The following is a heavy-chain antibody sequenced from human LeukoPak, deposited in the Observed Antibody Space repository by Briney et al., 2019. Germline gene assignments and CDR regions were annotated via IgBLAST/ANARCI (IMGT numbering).Heavy chain of an antibody. V-gene: IGHV1-46*01. Sequence: ASVKVSCKASGHTLTNYALHWVRQAPGQRLEWMGFINPSGSSAAYAQKFQGRLTMTRDMFTSTDYMELTSLTSDDTAMYYCARDNSVGETAWWFDPWGQGTLVTVSS. CDR3: ARDNSVGETAWWFDP. J-gene: IGHJ5*02. D-gene: IGHD1-26*01. CDR1: GHTLTNYA. CDR2: INPSGSSA.